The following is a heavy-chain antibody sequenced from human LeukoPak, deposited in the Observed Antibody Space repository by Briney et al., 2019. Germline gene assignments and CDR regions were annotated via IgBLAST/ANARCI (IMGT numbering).Heavy chain of an antibody. CDR1: GFTFNSYS. J-gene: IGHJ4*02. CDR2: ISSSSSYI. Sequence: PGGSLRLSCAASGFTFNSYSMNWVRQAPGKGLEWVSSISSSSSYIYYADSVKGRFTISRDNAKNSLYLQMNSLRAEDTAVYYCARGRGDYGYWGQGTLVTVSS. CDR3: ARGRGDYGY. V-gene: IGHV3-21*01. D-gene: IGHD4-17*01.